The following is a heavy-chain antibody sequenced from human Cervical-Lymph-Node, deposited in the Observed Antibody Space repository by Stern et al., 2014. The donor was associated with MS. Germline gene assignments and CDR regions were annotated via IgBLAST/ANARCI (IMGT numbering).Heavy chain of an antibody. V-gene: IGHV3-73*01. CDR3: TRSRDGSLGY. CDR1: GFTFSGSA. Sequence: VQLVQSGGGLVQPGGSLKLSWAASGFTFSGSAMHWVRQASGKGLEWVGRIRTKANNYATLYPASVKGRFTISRDDSRNTTYLHMDSLNTEDTAVYYCTRSRDGSLGYWGQGTLVTVSS. CDR2: IRTKANNYAT. J-gene: IGHJ4*02.